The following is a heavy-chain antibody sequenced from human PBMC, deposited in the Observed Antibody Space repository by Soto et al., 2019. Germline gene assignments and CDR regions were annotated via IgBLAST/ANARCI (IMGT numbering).Heavy chain of an antibody. D-gene: IGHD3-22*01. J-gene: IGHJ3*02. CDR3: ARVLEYYYDSSVPYAFDI. CDR1: GYTFTSYD. V-gene: IGHV1-8*01. Sequence: WASVKVSCKASGYTFTSYDINWVRQATGRGLEWMGWMNPNSGNTGYAQKFQGRVTMTRNTSISTAYMELSSLRSEDTAVYYCARVLEYYYDSSVPYAFDIWGQGTMVTVSS. CDR2: MNPNSGNT.